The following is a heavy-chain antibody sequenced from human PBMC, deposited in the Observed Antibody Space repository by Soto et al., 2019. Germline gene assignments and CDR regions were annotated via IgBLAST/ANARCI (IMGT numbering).Heavy chain of an antibody. V-gene: IGHV4-4*07. J-gene: IGHJ6*02. D-gene: IGHD2-15*01. Sequence: SETLSLTCTVSGGSISSYYWSWIRQPAGKGLEWIGRIYTSGSTNYNPSLKSRVTMSVDTSKNQFSLKLSSVTAADTAVYYCARAPPEYCSGGSCYSGSPRGMDVWGQGTTVTVS. CDR3: ARAPPEYCSGGSCYSGSPRGMDV. CDR2: IYTSGST. CDR1: GGSISSYY.